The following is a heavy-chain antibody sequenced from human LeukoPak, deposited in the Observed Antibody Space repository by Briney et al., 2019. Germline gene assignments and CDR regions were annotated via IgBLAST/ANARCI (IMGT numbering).Heavy chain of an antibody. V-gene: IGHV3-48*02. CDR2: IDSGSGNI. J-gene: IGHJ3*01. CDR3: AREDDDWGPNTLDV. Sequence: PGGSQRLSCAASGFTFSSHSMNWVRQAPGKGLEWLSYIDSGSGNIYYRDSVKGRFTISRDNAQDSLYLQMDSLRDEDTAVYYCAREDDDWGPNTLDVWGQGTVVTVSS. D-gene: IGHD7-27*01. CDR1: GFTFSSHS.